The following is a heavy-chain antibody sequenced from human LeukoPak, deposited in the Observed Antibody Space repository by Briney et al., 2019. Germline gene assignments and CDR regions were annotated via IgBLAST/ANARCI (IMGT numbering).Heavy chain of an antibody. CDR3: ARPGRAATELSSSMDV. Sequence: ASVKVSCKTSGGTLSHYAITWVRQAPGHGLEWMGRIIPIVGTGNYAQKFQGRVTITADKSTSTAYMELSSLTSEDTAVYYCARPGRAATELSSSMDVWGQGTTVIVSS. D-gene: IGHD6-13*01. CDR2: IIPIVGTG. J-gene: IGHJ6*02. V-gene: IGHV1-69*04. CDR1: GGTLSHYA.